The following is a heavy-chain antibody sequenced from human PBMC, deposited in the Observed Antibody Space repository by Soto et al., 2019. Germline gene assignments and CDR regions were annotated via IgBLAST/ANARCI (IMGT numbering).Heavy chain of an antibody. J-gene: IGHJ6*02. D-gene: IGHD3-10*01. CDR2: IFYSGST. CDR1: GGSISSGGYY. V-gene: IGHV4-31*03. Sequence: PSDTLSLTCTVSGGSISSGGYYWSWIRQHPGKGLEWIGYIFYSGSTYYNPSLKSRVTISVDTSKNQFSLKLSSVTAADTAVYYCARDKGGSVLWFGELAGGRNYYGMDVWGQGTTVT. CDR3: ARDKGGSVLWFGELAGGRNYYGMDV.